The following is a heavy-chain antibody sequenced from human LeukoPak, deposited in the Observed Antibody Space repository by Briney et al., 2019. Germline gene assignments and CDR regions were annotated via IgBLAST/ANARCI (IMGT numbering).Heavy chain of an antibody. CDR2: INPNSGGT. CDR1: GYTFTGYY. J-gene: IGHJ4*02. CDR3: ARVGRYYDSSGYVH. D-gene: IGHD3-22*01. V-gene: IGHV1-2*02. Sequence: ASVKVSCKASGYTFTGYYMHWVRQAPGQGLEWMGWINPNSGGTNYAQKFQGRVTMTRDTPISTAYMELSRLRSDDTAVYYCARVGRYYDSSGYVHWGQGTLVTVSS.